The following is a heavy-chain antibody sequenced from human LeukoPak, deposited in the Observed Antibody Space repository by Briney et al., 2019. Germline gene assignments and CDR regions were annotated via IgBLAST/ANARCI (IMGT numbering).Heavy chain of an antibody. CDR1: GDSVSSNSAA. D-gene: IGHD5-12*01. CDR3: ARQYSGYDRTVYYFDY. Sequence: SQTLSLTCAISGDSVSSNSAAWNWIRQSPSRGLEWLGRTYYRSKWYNDYVVSVKSRITINPDTSKNQFSLQLNSVTPEDTAVYYCARQYSGYDRTVYYFDYWGQGTLVTVSS. CDR2: TYYRSKWYN. J-gene: IGHJ4*02. V-gene: IGHV6-1*01.